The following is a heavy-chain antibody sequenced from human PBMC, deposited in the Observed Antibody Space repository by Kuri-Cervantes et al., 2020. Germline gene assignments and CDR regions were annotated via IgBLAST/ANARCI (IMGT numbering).Heavy chain of an antibody. CDR3: ARERRAGTPGWFDP. Sequence: GESLKISCAASGFTFSSYSMNWVRQAPGKGLEWVSYISSSSSTIYYADSVKGRFTISRDNAKNSLYLQMNSLRAEDTAVYYCARERRAGTPGWFDPWGQGTLVTVSS. V-gene: IGHV3-48*04. J-gene: IGHJ5*02. D-gene: IGHD6-13*01. CDR1: GFTFSSYS. CDR2: ISSSSSTI.